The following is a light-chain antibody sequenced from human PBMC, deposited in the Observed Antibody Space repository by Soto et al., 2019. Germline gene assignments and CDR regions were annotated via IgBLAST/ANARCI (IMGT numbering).Light chain of an antibody. CDR2: DAS. Sequence: AIQLTQSPSSLSASVGDRVTITCRASQGISSALAWYQQKPGKPPKLLIYDASSLDGGVPSRFNGSGSGTDFTLTISSLQPEDFASYHCQQFKSYPLTFGGGTKVDIK. V-gene: IGKV1-13*02. CDR3: QQFKSYPLT. J-gene: IGKJ4*01. CDR1: QGISSA.